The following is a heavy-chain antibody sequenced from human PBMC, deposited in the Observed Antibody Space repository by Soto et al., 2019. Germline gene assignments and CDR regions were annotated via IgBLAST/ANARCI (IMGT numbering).Heavy chain of an antibody. CDR1: GFTFTSSA. CDR2: IVVGSGNK. D-gene: IGHD3-9*01. Sequence: QMQLVQSGPEVKKPGTSVKVSCKASGFTFTSSAMQWVRQARGQRLEWIGWIVVGSGNKNYAQKFQERVTITRDMSTSPAYMELSSLRSEDTAVYYCAADQRTLLTGYPYGMDVWGQGTTVTVSS. V-gene: IGHV1-58*02. J-gene: IGHJ6*02. CDR3: AADQRTLLTGYPYGMDV.